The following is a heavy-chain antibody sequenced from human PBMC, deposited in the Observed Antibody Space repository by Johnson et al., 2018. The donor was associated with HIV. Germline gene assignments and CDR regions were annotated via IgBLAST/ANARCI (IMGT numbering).Heavy chain of an antibody. V-gene: IGHV3-9*01. CDR3: ARGRKSSGYIDAFDI. D-gene: IGHD3-22*01. Sequence: VQLVESGGGLVQPGGSLRLSCAASGFTFDDYAMHWVRQAPGKGLEWVSGSSWNSGSIGYADSVKGRFTISRDNAKNSLYLQMNSLRAEDTAVYYCARGRKSSGYIDAFDIWGQGTMVTVSS. CDR2: SSWNSGSI. J-gene: IGHJ3*02. CDR1: GFTFDDYA.